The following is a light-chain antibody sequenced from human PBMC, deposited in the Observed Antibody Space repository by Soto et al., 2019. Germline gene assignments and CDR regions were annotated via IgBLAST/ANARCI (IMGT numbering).Light chain of an antibody. Sequence: IVMTQSPATLSVSPGERATLSCRASHGVGNNLAWYQQKPGQAPRLLIYGASTRATGIPARFSGSGSGTDFTLTISSLQSEDFAVYYCQHYNNWPPWTFGQGTKVEI. V-gene: IGKV3-15*01. CDR3: QHYNNWPPWT. J-gene: IGKJ1*01. CDR2: GAS. CDR1: HGVGNN.